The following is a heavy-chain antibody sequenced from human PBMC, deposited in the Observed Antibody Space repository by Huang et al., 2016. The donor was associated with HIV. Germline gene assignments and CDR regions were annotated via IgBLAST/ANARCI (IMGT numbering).Heavy chain of an antibody. CDR1: GFSITTDGAG. CDR2: IFWDDDK. Sequence: QITLKESGPTLVKPTQTLTLTCTFSGFSITTDGAGVGWIRQPPGKALEWLALIFWDDDKRASPSLKNRLSITKDTSKNQVVLTMTNMDPVDTDTYFCAHRQTYDFWSGSFDSWGQGTLVTVSS. D-gene: IGHD3-3*01. CDR3: AHRQTYDFWSGSFDS. J-gene: IGHJ4*02. V-gene: IGHV2-5*02.